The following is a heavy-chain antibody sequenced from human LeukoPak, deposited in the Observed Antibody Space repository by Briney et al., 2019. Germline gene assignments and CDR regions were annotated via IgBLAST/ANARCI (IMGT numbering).Heavy chain of an antibody. CDR2: IYSGGSA. J-gene: IGHJ5*02. CDR3: TKDGSSSWHNWFDP. V-gene: IGHV3-23*03. D-gene: IGHD6-13*01. Sequence: GGSLRLSCAASGFTFSSYAMSWVRQAPGKGLEWVSVIYSGGSAYYADSVKGRFTISRDNSKNTLYLQMNSLRAEDTAVYYCTKDGSSSWHNWFDPWGQGTLVTVSS. CDR1: GFTFSSYA.